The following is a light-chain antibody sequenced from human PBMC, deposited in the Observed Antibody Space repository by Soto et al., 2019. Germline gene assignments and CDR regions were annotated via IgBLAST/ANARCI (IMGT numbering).Light chain of an antibody. V-gene: IGKV3-15*01. CDR1: QSVDTR. CDR3: QQYNDWPRT. J-gene: IGKJ1*01. CDR2: GAS. Sequence: IAMTQSPVTLSVSPGERATLSCRASQSVDTRLAWYQQKPGQAPRLLIYGASNRATGIPDRFSGSGSGAEFTLTVSSLQSEDFAVYYCQQYNDWPRTFGQGTKVDIK.